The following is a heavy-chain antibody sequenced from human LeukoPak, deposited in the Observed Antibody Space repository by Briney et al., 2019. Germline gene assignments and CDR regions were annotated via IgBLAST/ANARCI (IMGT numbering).Heavy chain of an antibody. CDR3: ARGFIGPDY. Sequence: PGGSLRLSCAASGFTSSSYAMHWVRQAPGKGLVWVSRIDNDGSSTTYADSVKGRFTISRDNAKNTLYLQMNSLRAEDTAVYYCARGFIGPDYWGQGTLVTVSS. CDR2: IDNDGSST. V-gene: IGHV3-74*01. CDR1: GFTSSSYA. J-gene: IGHJ4*02. D-gene: IGHD2-15*01.